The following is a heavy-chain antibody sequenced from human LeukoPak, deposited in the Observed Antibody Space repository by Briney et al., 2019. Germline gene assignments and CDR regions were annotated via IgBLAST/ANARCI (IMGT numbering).Heavy chain of an antibody. CDR2: INTDGSST. J-gene: IGHJ4*02. CDR3: ASACSGGSCYDFDY. V-gene: IGHV3-74*01. Sequence: GGSLRLSCAASGFTFSSYWMHWVRQAPGKGLVWVSRINTDGSSTTYADSVKGRFTISKDNARNTLYLQMNSLRAEDTAVYYCASACSGGSCYDFDYWGQGTLVTVSS. D-gene: IGHD2-15*01. CDR1: GFTFSSYW.